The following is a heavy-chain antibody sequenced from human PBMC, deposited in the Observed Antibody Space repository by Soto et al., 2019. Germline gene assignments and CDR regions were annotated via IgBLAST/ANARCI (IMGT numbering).Heavy chain of an antibody. CDR3: ARDRGSYRTSHPFDI. CDR2: IWYDGSNK. D-gene: IGHD1-26*01. Sequence: QVQLVESGGGVVQPGRSLRLSCAASGFTFSSYGMHWVRQAPGKGLEWVAVIWYDGSNKYYADSVKGRFTISRDNSKNTLYLQMNSLRAEDTAVYYCARDRGSYRTSHPFDIWGQGTMVTVSS. CDR1: GFTFSSYG. J-gene: IGHJ3*02. V-gene: IGHV3-33*01.